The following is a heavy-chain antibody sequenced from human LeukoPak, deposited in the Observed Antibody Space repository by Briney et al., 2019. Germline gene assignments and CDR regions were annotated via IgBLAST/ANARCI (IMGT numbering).Heavy chain of an antibody. V-gene: IGHV3-53*01. CDR2: IYSGGST. Sequence: GGSLRLSCAASGFTFSSNYMSWVRQAPGKGLEWVSVIYSGGSTYYADSVKGRFTISRDNSKNTLYLQMNSLRAEDTAVYYCARYGLDYYGSGSYYKVSFGAFDIWGQGTMVTVSS. J-gene: IGHJ3*02. CDR3: ARYGLDYYGSGSYYKVSFGAFDI. CDR1: GFTFSSNY. D-gene: IGHD3-10*01.